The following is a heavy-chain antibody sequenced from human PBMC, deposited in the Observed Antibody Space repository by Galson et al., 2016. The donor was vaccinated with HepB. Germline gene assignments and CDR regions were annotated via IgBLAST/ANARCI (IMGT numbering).Heavy chain of an antibody. CDR2: ASSDGSRK. V-gene: IGHV3-30-3*01. J-gene: IGHJ4*02. D-gene: IGHD3-22*01. CDR3: ARDQNYYDSNEFDH. Sequence: SLRLSCAVSGLTFISYNMNWVRQAPGKGLEWVAVASSDGSRKYYADSVKGRFTISRDNSKNTLYLQMNSLRTEDTAVYYCARDQNYYDSNEFDHWGQGTLVTVSS. CDR1: GLTFISYN.